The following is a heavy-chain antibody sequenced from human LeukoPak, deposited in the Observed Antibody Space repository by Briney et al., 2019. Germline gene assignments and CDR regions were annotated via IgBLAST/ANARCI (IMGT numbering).Heavy chain of an antibody. V-gene: IGHV3-11*01. D-gene: IGHD6-19*01. CDR2: ISSSGSTI. Sequence: GGSLRLSCAASGFTFSDYYMSWIRQAPGKGLEWVSYISSSGSTIYYADSVKGRFTISRDNAKNSLYLQMNSLRAEDTAAYYCARDLIAVAGSSPDYWGQGTLVTVSS. J-gene: IGHJ4*02. CDR1: GFTFSDYY. CDR3: ARDLIAVAGSSPDY.